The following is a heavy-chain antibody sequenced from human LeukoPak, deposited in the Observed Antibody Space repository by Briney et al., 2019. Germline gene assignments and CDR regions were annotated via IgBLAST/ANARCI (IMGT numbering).Heavy chain of an antibody. CDR2: IYKNGDT. CDR1: GTNY. CDR3: ARDLWDGTAT. Sequence: PGGSLGLSCAASGTNYMSWVRQPPGKGLEWVSVIYKNGDTYYAESVKGRFTISKDSSRNTVYLQMNSLRADDTVVYYCARDLWDGTATWGQGTLVTVSS. J-gene: IGHJ5*02. V-gene: IGHV3-66*01. D-gene: IGHD1-26*01.